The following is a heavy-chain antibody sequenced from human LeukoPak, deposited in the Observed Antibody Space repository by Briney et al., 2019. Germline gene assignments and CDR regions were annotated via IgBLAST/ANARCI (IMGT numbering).Heavy chain of an antibody. CDR3: ARYSSGWYLPVI. J-gene: IGHJ4*02. CDR1: GGSFNPRSDF. V-gene: IGHV4-39*01. D-gene: IGHD6-19*01. Sequence: PSETLSLTCALSGGSFNPRSDFWGWLRQSPGLGLEWIVSIYYSGSTYSNPSPKSRVTISVDTSKNQFSLKLSSVTAADTAVYYCARYSSGWYLPVIWGQGTLVTVSS. CDR2: IYYSGST.